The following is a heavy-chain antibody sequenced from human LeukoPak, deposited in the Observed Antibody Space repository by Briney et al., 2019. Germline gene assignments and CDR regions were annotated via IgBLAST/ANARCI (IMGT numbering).Heavy chain of an antibody. Sequence: GGSLRLSCAASGFTFSSYAMSWVRQAPGKGLEWVSAISGSGGSTYYADSVKGRFTISRDNPRNTLYLQMNSLRAEDTAVYYCAKDLGPPFGTMVRGVFDYWGQGTLVTVSS. J-gene: IGHJ4*02. V-gene: IGHV3-23*01. D-gene: IGHD3-10*01. CDR1: GFTFSSYA. CDR2: ISGSGGST. CDR3: AKDLGPPFGTMVRGVFDY.